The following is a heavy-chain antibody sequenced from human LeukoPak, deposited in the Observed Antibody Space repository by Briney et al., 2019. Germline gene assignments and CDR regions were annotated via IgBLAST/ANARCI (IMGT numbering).Heavy chain of an antibody. V-gene: IGHV3-23*01. CDR1: GFTFSSYA. Sequence: GGSLRLSCAASGFTFSSYAMSWVRQAPGKGLEWVSDISGSGGRTYHADSVKGRFTISRDNSKNTLYLQMNSLRAEDTAVYYCAKERRSSSYGCFDSWGQGTLVTVSS. CDR3: AKERRSSSYGCFDS. CDR2: ISGSGGRT. J-gene: IGHJ5*01. D-gene: IGHD2-2*01.